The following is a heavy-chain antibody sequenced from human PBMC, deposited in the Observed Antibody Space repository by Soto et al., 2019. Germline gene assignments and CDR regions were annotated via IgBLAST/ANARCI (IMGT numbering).Heavy chain of an antibody. CDR3: ARESYCSSTSCYLDY. CDR2: IWYDGSNK. D-gene: IGHD2-2*01. Sequence: GGSLRLSCAASGFTFSSYGMHWVRQAPGKGLEWVAVIWYDGSNKYYADSVKGRFTISRDNSKNTLYLQMNSLRAEDTAVYYCARESYCSSTSCYLDYWGQGTLVTVSS. CDR1: GFTFSSYG. J-gene: IGHJ4*02. V-gene: IGHV3-33*01.